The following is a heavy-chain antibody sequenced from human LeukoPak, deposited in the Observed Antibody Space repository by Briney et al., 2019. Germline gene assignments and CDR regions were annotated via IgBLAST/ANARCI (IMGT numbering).Heavy chain of an antibody. CDR1: GFTFSNFA. CDR3: AKRCLRGSNLYHFDF. V-gene: IGHV3-23*01. Sequence: PRGSLRLSCAASGFTFSNFAMSWVRQAPGKGLEWVSSITSSGGSAYYADSVKGRFTISRDNSKNTLYLQMNSLRAEDTAVYSCAKRCLRGSNLYHFDFWGQGTLVTVSS. J-gene: IGHJ4*02. CDR2: ITSSGGSA. D-gene: IGHD3-16*01.